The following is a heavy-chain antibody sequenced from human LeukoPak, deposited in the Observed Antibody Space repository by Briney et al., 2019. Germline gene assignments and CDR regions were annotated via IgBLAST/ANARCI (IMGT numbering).Heavy chain of an antibody. D-gene: IGHD3-9*01. Sequence: GGSLRLSCAASGFTVSSNYMSWVRQAPGKGLEWVSVIYSGGSTYYADSVKGRFTISRDNSKNTLYLQMNSLRAEDTAVYYCATTLAITQFDYWGQGTLVTVSS. CDR1: GFTVSSNY. V-gene: IGHV3-53*01. CDR2: IYSGGST. J-gene: IGHJ4*02. CDR3: ATTLAITQFDY.